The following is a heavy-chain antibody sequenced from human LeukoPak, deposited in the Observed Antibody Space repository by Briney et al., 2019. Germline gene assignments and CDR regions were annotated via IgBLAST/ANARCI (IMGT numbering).Heavy chain of an antibody. D-gene: IGHD6-13*01. J-gene: IGHJ3*02. CDR2: IKQDGSEK. CDR3: ASDGPLAAAGGWDAFDI. V-gene: IGHV3-7*01. Sequence: GGSLRLSCAASGFTFSSYWMSWVRQAPGKGLEWVANIKQDGSEKYYVDSVKGRFTISRDNAKNSLYLQMNSLRAEDTAVYYCASDGPLAAAGGWDAFDIWGQGTMVTVSS. CDR1: GFTFSSYW.